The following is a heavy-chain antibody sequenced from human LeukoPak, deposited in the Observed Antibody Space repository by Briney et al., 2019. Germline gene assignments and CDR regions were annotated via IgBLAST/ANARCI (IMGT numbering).Heavy chain of an antibody. V-gene: IGHV6-1*01. CDR3: ARIATKDGRDY. J-gene: IGHJ4*02. D-gene: IGHD5-12*01. CDR1: GYSVSSKSAA. Sequence: SQTLSLTCAISGYSVSSKSAAWNWVRQFPSRGLEWLGRTYYRSKWFSEYAVSEKSRITINPDTAKNQFSLQLNSVTPDDTAVYYCARIATKDGRDYWGQGILVTVSS. CDR2: TYYRSKWFS.